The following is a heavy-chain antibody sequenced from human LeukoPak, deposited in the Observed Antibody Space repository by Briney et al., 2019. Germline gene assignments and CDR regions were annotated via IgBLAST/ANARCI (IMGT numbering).Heavy chain of an antibody. CDR1: GGSISSYY. D-gene: IGHD4-17*01. CDR3: ARTLPSFYYGDYRFDP. V-gene: IGHV4-59*01. J-gene: IGHJ5*02. Sequence: SETLSLTCTVSGGSISSYYWSWIRRPPGKGLEWVGFIHYSGSSNYNPSLKSRVTISIDTSKNQFSLKLSSVTAADTAVYYCARTLPSFYYGDYRFDPWGRGTLVTVSS. CDR2: IHYSGSS.